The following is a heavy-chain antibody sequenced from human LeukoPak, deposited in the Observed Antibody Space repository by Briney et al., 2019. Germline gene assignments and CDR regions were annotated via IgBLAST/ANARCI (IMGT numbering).Heavy chain of an antibody. Sequence: PSETLSLTCTVSGGSISSSYYWGWIRQPPGKGLEWIGSIYYSGSTYYNPSLKSRVTISVDTSKNQFSLKLSSVTAADTAVYYCARDRDWFDPWGQGTLVTVSS. CDR2: IYYSGST. CDR3: ARDRDWFDP. V-gene: IGHV4-39*07. J-gene: IGHJ5*02. CDR1: GGSISSSYY.